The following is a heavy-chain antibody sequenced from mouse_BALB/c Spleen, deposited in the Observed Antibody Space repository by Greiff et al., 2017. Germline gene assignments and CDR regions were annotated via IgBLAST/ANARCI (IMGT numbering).Heavy chain of an antibody. CDR1: GYAFSSSW. CDR3: ARDYRYDSYAMDY. CDR2: IYPGDGDT. D-gene: IGHD2-14*01. J-gene: IGHJ4*01. V-gene: IGHV1-82*01. Sequence: VQLQQSGPELVKPGASVKISCKASGYAFSSSWMNWVKQRPGQGLEWIGRIYPGDGDTNYNGKFKGKATLTADKSSSTAYMQLSSLTSVDSAVYFCARDYRYDSYAMDYWGQGTSVTVSA.